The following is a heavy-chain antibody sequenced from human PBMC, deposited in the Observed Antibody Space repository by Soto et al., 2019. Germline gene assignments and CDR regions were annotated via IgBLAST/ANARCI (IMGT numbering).Heavy chain of an antibody. CDR2: IFTRDSET. J-gene: IGHJ4*02. CDR3: ARGYFDSGHGYDL. Sequence: PGESLKISCKGPGHLFNNHWIFWVRQTPGKGLEWMGLIFTRDSETKTSPSFQGHVASSVDNSINTVYLQWTSLKTTDTGIYFCARGYFDSGHGYDLWGQGTLVTVSS. D-gene: IGHD3-10*01. V-gene: IGHV5-51*01. CDR1: GHLFNNHW.